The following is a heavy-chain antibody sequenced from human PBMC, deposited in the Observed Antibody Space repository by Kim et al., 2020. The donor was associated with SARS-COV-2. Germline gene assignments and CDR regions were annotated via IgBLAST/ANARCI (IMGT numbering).Heavy chain of an antibody. CDR2: IYYSGST. J-gene: IGHJ3*02. CDR1: GGSISSSSYY. CDR3: ARPGQLRWSDAFDI. D-gene: IGHD4-17*01. V-gene: IGHV4-39*01. Sequence: SETLSLTCTVSGGSISSSSYYWGWIRQPPGKGLEWIGSIYYSGSTYYNPSLKSRVTISVDTSKNQFSLKLSSVTAADTAVYYCARPGQLRWSDAFDIWGQGTMVTVSS.